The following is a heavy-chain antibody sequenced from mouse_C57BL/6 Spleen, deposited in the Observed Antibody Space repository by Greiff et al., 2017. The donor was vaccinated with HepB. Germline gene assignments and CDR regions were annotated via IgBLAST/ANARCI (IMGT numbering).Heavy chain of an antibody. J-gene: IGHJ2*01. Sequence: VQLKESGPELVKPGASVKIPCKASGYTFTDYNMDWVKQSHGKSLEWIGDINPNNGGTIYNQKFKGKATLTVDKSSSTAYMELRSLTSEDTAVYYCARATTVPLYYFDYWGQGTTLTVSS. CDR1: GYTFTDYN. CDR3: ARATTVPLYYFDY. V-gene: IGHV1-18*01. D-gene: IGHD1-1*01. CDR2: INPNNGGT.